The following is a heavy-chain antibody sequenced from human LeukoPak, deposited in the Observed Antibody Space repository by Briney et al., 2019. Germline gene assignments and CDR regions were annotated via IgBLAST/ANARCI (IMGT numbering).Heavy chain of an antibody. Sequence: PSETLSLTCAVYGGSFSGYYWSWIRQPPGKGLEWIGEINHSGSTNYNPSLKSRVTISVDTSKNQFFLKLSSVTAADTAVYYCARLHYDYVWGSYRPDAFDIWGQGTMVTVSS. J-gene: IGHJ3*02. V-gene: IGHV4-34*01. CDR3: ARLHYDYVWGSYRPDAFDI. CDR1: GGSFSGYY. CDR2: INHSGST. D-gene: IGHD3-16*02.